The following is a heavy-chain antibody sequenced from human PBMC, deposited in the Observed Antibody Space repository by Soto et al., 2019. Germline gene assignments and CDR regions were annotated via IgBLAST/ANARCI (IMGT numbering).Heavy chain of an antibody. V-gene: IGHV1-18*04. CDR1: GYTFMNHG. CDR2: INPNNANT. D-gene: IGHD3-16*01. J-gene: IGHJ5*02. CDR3: ARDMSRRPSDPAFDP. Sequence: QLVQSGAEVTKSGASVRVSCKAAGYTFMNHGISWVRQAPGQGLEWMGWINPNNANTYYAQKVEGRVTMTTDTSTSTAYMELTSLTSDDTAVYYCARDMSRRPSDPAFDPWGQGTLVTVSS.